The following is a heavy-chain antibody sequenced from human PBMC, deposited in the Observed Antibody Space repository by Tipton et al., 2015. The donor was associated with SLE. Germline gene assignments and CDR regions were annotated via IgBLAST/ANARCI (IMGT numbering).Heavy chain of an antibody. Sequence: TLSLTCTVSGGSVSAGRFYWSWLRQLPGKGLEWIGFISYTETTYYNPSLKSRVTISIDRSKNQFSLRLNSVTAADTAVYYCARAGSGWELGHYYYYMDVWGKGTTVTVSS. V-gene: IGHV4-31*03. D-gene: IGHD1-26*01. CDR3: ARAGSGWELGHYYYYMDV. J-gene: IGHJ6*03. CDR1: GGSVSAGRFY. CDR2: ISYTETT.